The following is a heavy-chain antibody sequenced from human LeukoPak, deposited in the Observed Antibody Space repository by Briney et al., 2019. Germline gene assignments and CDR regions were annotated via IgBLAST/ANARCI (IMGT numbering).Heavy chain of an antibody. CDR1: GYTFTSYY. V-gene: IGHV1-46*01. J-gene: IGHJ5*02. Sequence: ASVKVSCKASGYTFTSYYMHWVRQAPGQGLEWMGIINPSGGTTSYAQKFQGRVTMTRDTSKNQFSLKLSSVTAADTAVHYCARLKVLNWFDPWGQGTLVTVSS. CDR2: INPSGGTT. CDR3: ARLKVLNWFDP.